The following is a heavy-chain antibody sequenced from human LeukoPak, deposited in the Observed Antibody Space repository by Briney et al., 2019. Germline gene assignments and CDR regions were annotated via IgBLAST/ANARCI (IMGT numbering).Heavy chain of an antibody. V-gene: IGHV1-46*01. CDR1: GYTFTSTY. CDR3: AADLSYDSSGYTLAPFDY. D-gene: IGHD3-22*01. J-gene: IGHJ4*02. Sequence: ASVKVSCKASGYTFTSTYMHWVRQAPGQGLEWMGIITPSGTSYAQKFQGRVTMTRDMSTSTAYMELSSLRSEDTAVYYCAADLSYDSSGYTLAPFDYWGQGTLVTVSS. CDR2: ITPSGT.